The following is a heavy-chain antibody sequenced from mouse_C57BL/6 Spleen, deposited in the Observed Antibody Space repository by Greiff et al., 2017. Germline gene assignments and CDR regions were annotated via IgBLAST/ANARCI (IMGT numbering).Heavy chain of an antibody. V-gene: IGHV1-54*01. CDR2: IYPGSGGT. CDR3: ARSGAITTVVADY. J-gene: IGHJ2*01. D-gene: IGHD1-1*01. CDR1: GYAFTNYL. Sequence: QVQLQQSGAELVRPGTSVKVSCKASGYAFTNYLIEWVKQRPGPGLEWIGVIYPGSGGTNYNEKFKGKATLTADKSSSTAYMQLSSLTSEDSAVYFCARSGAITTVVADYWGQGTTLTVSS.